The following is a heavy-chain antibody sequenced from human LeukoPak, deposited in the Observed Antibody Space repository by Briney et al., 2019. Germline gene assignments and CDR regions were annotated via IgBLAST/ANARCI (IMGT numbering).Heavy chain of an antibody. CDR1: GYTFTSYG. CDR3: ARNGYCSGGSCYFHYGMDV. V-gene: IGHV1-18*01. CDR2: ISAYNGNT. J-gene: IGHJ6*02. D-gene: IGHD2-15*01. Sequence: ASVTVSCKASGYTFTSYGISWVRQAPGQGLEWMGWISAYNGNTNYAQKLQGRVTMTTDTSTSTAYMELRSLRSDDTAVYYWARNGYCSGGSCYFHYGMDVWGQGTTVTVSS.